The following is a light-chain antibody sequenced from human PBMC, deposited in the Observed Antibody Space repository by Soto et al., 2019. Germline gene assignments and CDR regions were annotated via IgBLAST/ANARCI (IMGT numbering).Light chain of an antibody. CDR2: DTS. Sequence: QAVVTQEPSLTVSPGGTVTLTCGSSTGAVTSNHHPYWFQQKAGQPPRTLIYDTSNKHSWTPARFSGSLLGDKAALTLSGAQPEDEAQYYCLLSYNAARVFGGGTQLTVL. J-gene: IGLJ3*02. CDR1: TGAVTSNHH. V-gene: IGLV7-46*01. CDR3: LLSYNAARV.